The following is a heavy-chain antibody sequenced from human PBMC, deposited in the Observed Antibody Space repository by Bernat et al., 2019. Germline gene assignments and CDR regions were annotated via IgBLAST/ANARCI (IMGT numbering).Heavy chain of an antibody. CDR2: INSDGIIT. J-gene: IGHJ4*02. Sequence: EVQLVESGGGLVQPGGSLRLSCAASGFTFSSYWMHWVRQAPGKGLVWFSRINSDGIITSYADSVKGRFTISRDNAKNTLYLQMSSLRAEDTAVYYCARIHPPQPRYYFDYWGQGALVTVSS. CDR3: ARIHPPQPRYYFDY. V-gene: IGHV3-74*01. CDR1: GFTFSSYW.